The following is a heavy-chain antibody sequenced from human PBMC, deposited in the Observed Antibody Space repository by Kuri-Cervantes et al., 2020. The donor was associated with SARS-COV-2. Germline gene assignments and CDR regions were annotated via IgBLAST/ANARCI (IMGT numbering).Heavy chain of an antibody. Sequence: GESLKISCAASGFTFSSYGMHWVRQAPGKGLEWVAVIWYDGSNKYYADSVKGRFTISRDNSKNTLYLQMNSLRAEDTAVYYCARGRHIVVVTAIRENYYFDYWGQGTLVTVSS. J-gene: IGHJ4*02. D-gene: IGHD2-21*02. CDR1: GFTFSSYG. V-gene: IGHV3-33*01. CDR2: IWYDGSNK. CDR3: ARGRHIVVVTAIRENYYFDY.